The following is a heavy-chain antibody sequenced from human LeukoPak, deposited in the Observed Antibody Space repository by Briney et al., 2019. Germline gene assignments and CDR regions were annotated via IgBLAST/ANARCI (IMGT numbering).Heavy chain of an antibody. Sequence: PGGSLRLSCAVSGFTFSSYGMSWVRQAPGKGLEWVSAISGSGGSTYYADSVKGRFTISRDNSKNTLYLQMNSLRAEDTAVYYCAKVGRLLWFGELYDYWGQGTLVTVSS. J-gene: IGHJ4*02. CDR2: ISGSGGST. CDR1: GFTFSSYG. D-gene: IGHD3-10*01. V-gene: IGHV3-23*01. CDR3: AKVGRLLWFGELYDY.